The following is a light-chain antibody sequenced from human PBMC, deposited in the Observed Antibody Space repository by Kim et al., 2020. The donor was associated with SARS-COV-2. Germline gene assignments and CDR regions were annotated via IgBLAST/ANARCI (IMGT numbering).Light chain of an antibody. V-gene: IGLV1-47*01. CDR2: RNS. J-gene: IGLJ3*02. Sequence: PRPRVTYFGSERCSNIVSKYLDWDQQLPGPATKRLNYRNSQRPSMVPVRFSGSMSGTSASLVISRLQSEDEADYYCAAWDDSLRVFGGGTQLTVL. CDR1: CSNIVSKY. CDR3: AAWDDSLRV.